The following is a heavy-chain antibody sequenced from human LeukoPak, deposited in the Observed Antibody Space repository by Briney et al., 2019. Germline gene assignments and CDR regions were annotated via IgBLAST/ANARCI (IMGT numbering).Heavy chain of an antibody. CDR3: ARDGGTVYGGYVDY. V-gene: IGHV3-7*05. CDR2: IKQDGSEK. D-gene: IGHD4-23*01. Sequence: PGGSLRLSCAASRFTFSSHWMSWVRQAPGKGLEWVANIKQDGSEKYYVDSVKGRFTISRDNGKNSLYLQMNSLRAEDTAVYYCARDGGTVYGGYVDYWGQGTLVTVSS. CDR1: RFTFSSHW. J-gene: IGHJ4*02.